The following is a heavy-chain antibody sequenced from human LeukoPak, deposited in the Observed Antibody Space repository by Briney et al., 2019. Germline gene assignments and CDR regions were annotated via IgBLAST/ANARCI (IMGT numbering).Heavy chain of an antibody. CDR1: GFTFSTYA. V-gene: IGHV3-23*01. CDR2: ISGSGTRT. Sequence: GGSLRLSCAASGFTFSTYAMSWVRQAPGKGLEWVSAISGSGTRTYYADSVKGRFTVSRDNSKNTLYLHMNSLRAEDTAIYYCAREPTAAGYVDYWGQGTLATVSS. D-gene: IGHD3-16*01. CDR3: AREPTAAGYVDY. J-gene: IGHJ4*02.